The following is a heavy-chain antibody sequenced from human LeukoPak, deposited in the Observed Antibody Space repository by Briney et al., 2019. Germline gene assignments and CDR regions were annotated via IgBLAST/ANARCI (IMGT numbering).Heavy chain of an antibody. J-gene: IGHJ4*02. Sequence: GALKTPCAAPGFTFHRYCNHRVPPAPGKGLGGVAVISYDGSNKYYADSVKGRFTISRGNSKNTLYLQMNSLRAEDTAVYYCAKTRGGYSYGCLHYWGQGTLVTVSS. D-gene: IGHD5-18*01. CDR3: AKTRGGYSYGCLHY. CDR2: ISYDGSNK. CDR1: GFTFHRYC. V-gene: IGHV3-30*18.